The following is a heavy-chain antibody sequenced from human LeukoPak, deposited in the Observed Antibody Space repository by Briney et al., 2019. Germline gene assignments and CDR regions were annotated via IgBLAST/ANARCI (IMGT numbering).Heavy chain of an antibody. CDR2: IYHSGST. Sequence: SETLSLTCAVSGGSISSGSYSWSWIRQPPGKGLEWIGYIYHSGSTYYNPSLKSRVTISVDRSKNQFSLKLSSVTAAGTAVYYCARGRLYCSGGSCYSCWFDPWGQGTLVTVSS. D-gene: IGHD2-15*01. CDR3: ARGRLYCSGGSCYSCWFDP. J-gene: IGHJ5*02. V-gene: IGHV4-30-2*01. CDR1: GGSISSGSYS.